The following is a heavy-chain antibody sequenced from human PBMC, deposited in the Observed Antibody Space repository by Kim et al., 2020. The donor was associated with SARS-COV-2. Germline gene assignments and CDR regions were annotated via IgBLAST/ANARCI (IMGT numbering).Heavy chain of an antibody. Sequence: GGSLRLSCAASGFTFSTYWVTWVRQAPGKGLEWVANIKRDGSEKNYVDSVKGRFTISRDNAENSLYLQMNSLRAEDTAVYYCASGGWIDYWGQGTLVTVS. CDR2: IKRDGSEK. J-gene: IGHJ4*02. CDR3: ASGGWIDY. V-gene: IGHV3-7*01. CDR1: GFTFSTYW. D-gene: IGHD5-12*01.